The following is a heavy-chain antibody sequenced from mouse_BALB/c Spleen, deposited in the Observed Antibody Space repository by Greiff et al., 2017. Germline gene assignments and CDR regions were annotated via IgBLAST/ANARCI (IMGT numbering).Heavy chain of an antibody. CDR3: ARSDYRYFDV. V-gene: IGHV1-87*01. CDR1: GYTFTSYW. CDR2: IYPGDGDT. D-gene: IGHD1-3*01. J-gene: IGHJ1*01. Sequence: QVQLKESGAELARPGASVKLSCKASGYTFTSYWMQWVKQRPGQGLEWIGAIYPGDGDTRYTQKFKGKATLTADKSSSTAYMQLSSLASEDSAVYYCARSDYRYFDVWGAGTTVTVSS.